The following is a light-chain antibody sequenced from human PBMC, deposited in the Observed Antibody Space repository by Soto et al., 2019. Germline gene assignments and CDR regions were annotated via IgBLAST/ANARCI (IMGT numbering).Light chain of an antibody. V-gene: IGKV1-12*01. CDR2: AAS. CDR1: QGISSR. CDR3: QQSNCFPLT. J-gene: IGKJ4*01. Sequence: DIQMTQSPSSVSASVGDRVTITCRASQGISSRLAWYQQKPGKAPNLLIYAASSLQSGVPSRFSGSGSETDFTLTIGSLQPEDFATYYCQQSNCFPLTFGGGTKVEIK.